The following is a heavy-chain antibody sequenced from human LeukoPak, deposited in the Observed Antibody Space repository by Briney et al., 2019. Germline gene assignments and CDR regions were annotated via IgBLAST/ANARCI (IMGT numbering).Heavy chain of an antibody. J-gene: IGHJ4*02. CDR1: GYTFTSYG. CDR3: ARVLSRIAAAGVIDY. V-gene: IGHV1-18*01. CDR2: ISAYNGNT. D-gene: IGHD6-13*01. Sequence: ASVKVSCKASGYTFTSYGISWVRQAPGQGLEWMGWISAYNGNTNYAQKLQGRVTMTTDTSTSTAYMELRSLRSDDTAVYYCARVLSRIAAAGVIDYWGQGTLVTVSS.